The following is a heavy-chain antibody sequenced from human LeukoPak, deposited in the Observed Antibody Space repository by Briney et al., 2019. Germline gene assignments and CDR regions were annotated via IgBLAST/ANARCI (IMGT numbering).Heavy chain of an antibody. Sequence: GGTLRLSCAASVFTLSSYDMNWVRQAPAKGPEWISAISSSDGSTYYADSLKGRFTNARDISKNTLFLQMNSLTADDTAVYYCAKGWPIAGDIKDWFALWGQGTLVTVSS. CDR2: ISSSDGST. CDR3: AKGWPIAGDIKDWFAL. J-gene: IGHJ5*02. V-gene: IGHV3-23*01. CDR1: VFTLSSYD. D-gene: IGHD6-13*01.